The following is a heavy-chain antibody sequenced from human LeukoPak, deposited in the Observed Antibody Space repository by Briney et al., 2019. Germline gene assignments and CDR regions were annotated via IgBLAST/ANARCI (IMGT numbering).Heavy chain of an antibody. CDR1: GITFSGYS. V-gene: IGHV3-48*01. J-gene: IGHJ4*02. CDR2: MTTTGNTI. Sequence: GGSLRLSCAASGITFSGYSMIWVRQAPGKGLEWVSFMTTTGNTIYYAESVKGRFTISRDNAKKSLYLQMNSLRAEDTAVYYCAILEQWLALDHWGQGTLVRVSS. CDR3: AILEQWLALDH. D-gene: IGHD6-19*01.